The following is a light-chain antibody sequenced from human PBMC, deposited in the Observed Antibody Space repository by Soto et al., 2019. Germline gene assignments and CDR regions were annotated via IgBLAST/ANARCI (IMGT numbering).Light chain of an antibody. J-gene: IGLJ3*02. V-gene: IGLV2-23*02. CDR3: CSYAGSSTWV. Sequence: QSALTQPASVSGSPGQSITISCTGTSSDVGSYNLVSWYQQHPGKAPKLMIYEVSKRPSGVSNRFSGSKSGNTASLTISGLQVEDEADYYCCSYAGSSTWVFGGGTKLTVL. CDR1: SSDVGSYNL. CDR2: EVS.